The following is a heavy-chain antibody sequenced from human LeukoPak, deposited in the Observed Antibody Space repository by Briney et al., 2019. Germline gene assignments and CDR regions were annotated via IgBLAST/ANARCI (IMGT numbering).Heavy chain of an antibody. D-gene: IGHD5-18*01. CDR1: GGSISSYY. CDR2: IYYSGST. CDR3: ARADVDTAMVYFDY. V-gene: IGHV4-59*01. J-gene: IGHJ4*02. Sequence: SETLSLTCTVSGGSISSYYWSWIRQPPGKGPEWIGYIYYSGSTNYNPSLKSRVTISVDTSKNQFSLKLSSVTAADTAVYYCARADVDTAMVYFDYWGQGTLVTVSS.